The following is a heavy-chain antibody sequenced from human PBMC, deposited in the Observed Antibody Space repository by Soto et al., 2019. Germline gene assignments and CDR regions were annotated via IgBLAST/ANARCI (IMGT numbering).Heavy chain of an antibody. Sequence: SVPLSSKAPGGTFSSYAISWVRTADGPVLEWMGGIIPIFGTANYAQKFQGRVTITADESTSTAYMELSSLRSEDTAVYYCAREYYYGSGSSIKDYYGRDGWGQGTTVTVS. CDR1: GGTFSSYA. V-gene: IGHV1-69*01. CDR2: IIPIFGTA. D-gene: IGHD3-10*01. CDR3: AREYYYGSGSSIKDYYGRDG. J-gene: IGHJ6*02.